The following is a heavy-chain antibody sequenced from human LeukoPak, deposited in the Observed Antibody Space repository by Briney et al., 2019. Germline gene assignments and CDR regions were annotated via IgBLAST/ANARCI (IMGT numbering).Heavy chain of an antibody. CDR2: INKDGSEK. CDR3: ARDPIQDFDF. J-gene: IGHJ4*02. CDR1: GFTFTNYW. V-gene: IGHV3-7*01. Sequence: GGSLRLSCTASGFTFTNYWMTWVRQAPGKGLEWVANINKDGSEKQYVDSVKGRFTISRDNAKNSVYLQMNSLRVEDSAVYFCARDPIQDFDFWGQGIMVSVSS. D-gene: IGHD5-24*01.